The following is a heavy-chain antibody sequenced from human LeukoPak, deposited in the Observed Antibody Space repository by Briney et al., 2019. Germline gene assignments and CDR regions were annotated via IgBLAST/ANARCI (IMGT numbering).Heavy chain of an antibody. CDR2: IYRTGIT. CDR3: ARAPSDWGATNWFDP. V-gene: IGHV4-59*02. J-gene: IGHJ5*02. Sequence: SETLSLTCTVSGGSVSAYYWNWIRQPPGKGLEWIGYIYRTGITSYNPSLKSRVNISIDTSKNQFSLNLNPVTAADTAVYYCARAPSDWGATNWFDPWGQGTLVTVSS. CDR1: GGSVSAYY. D-gene: IGHD1-26*01.